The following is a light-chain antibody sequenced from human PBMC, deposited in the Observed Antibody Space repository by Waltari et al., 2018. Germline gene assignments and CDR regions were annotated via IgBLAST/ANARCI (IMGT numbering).Light chain of an antibody. Sequence: DIVMTQSPLSLPVTPGDPASISCRSSQSLVDGGGNKFLDWYLQKPGQSPQLLIYQISNRASGVPDSISGSGSDTDVTLKITRVEAEDVGVYYCMQALHPPYTFGQGTKLEIK. V-gene: IGKV2-28*01. J-gene: IGKJ2*01. CDR3: MQALHPPYT. CDR2: QIS. CDR1: QSLVDGGGNKF.